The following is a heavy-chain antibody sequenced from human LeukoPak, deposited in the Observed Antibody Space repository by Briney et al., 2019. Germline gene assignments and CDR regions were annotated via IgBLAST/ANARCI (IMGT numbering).Heavy chain of an antibody. CDR3: AKGRGYCTGGSCYSDY. J-gene: IGHJ4*02. CDR2: VSGSDGST. V-gene: IGHV3-23*01. Sequence: GGSLRLSCTASGFTFSNYAMSWGRQAPGKGVEWVSTVSGSDGSTYYADSVKGRFTISRDNSKNTLYLQMNSLRVEDTAIYYCAKGRGYCTGGSCYSDYWGQGTLVTVSS. CDR1: GFTFSNYA. D-gene: IGHD2-15*01.